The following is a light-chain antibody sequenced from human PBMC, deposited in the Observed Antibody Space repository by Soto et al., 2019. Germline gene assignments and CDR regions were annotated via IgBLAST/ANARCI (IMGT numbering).Light chain of an antibody. CDR1: QSISSW. J-gene: IGKJ1*01. V-gene: IGKV1-5*03. CDR2: KAS. Sequence: DIQMTQSPSTLSASVGDRVTITCRASQSISSWLAWYQQKPGTAPNLLIYKASTLQSGVPSRFSGSGSGTEFTLTISSLQPDDSAIYYCQQYNDNGTFAKGTKV. CDR3: QQYNDNGT.